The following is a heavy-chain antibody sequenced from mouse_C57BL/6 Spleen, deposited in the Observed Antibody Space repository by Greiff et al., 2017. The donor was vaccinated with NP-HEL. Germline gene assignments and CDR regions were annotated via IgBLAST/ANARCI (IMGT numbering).Heavy chain of an antibody. CDR2: ISSGGSYT. CDR1: GFTFSSYG. Sequence: DVQLVESGGDLVKPGGSLKLSCAASGFTFSSYGMSWVRQTPDKRLEWVATISSGGSYTYYPDSVKGRFTISRDNAKNTLYLQMSSLKSEDTAMYYCARGNWDVGLYAMDYWGQGTSVTVSS. CDR3: ARGNWDVGLYAMDY. D-gene: IGHD4-1*01. J-gene: IGHJ4*01. V-gene: IGHV5-6*01.